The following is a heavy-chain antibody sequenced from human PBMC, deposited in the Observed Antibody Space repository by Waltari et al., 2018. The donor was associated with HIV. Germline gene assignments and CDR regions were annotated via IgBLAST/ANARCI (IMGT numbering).Heavy chain of an antibody. D-gene: IGHD6-19*01. CDR3: AKDRGPFIAVAGT. CDR1: GFTFDDYA. V-gene: IGHV3-9*01. J-gene: IGHJ5*02. Sequence: EVQLVESGGGLVQHGRSLRLSCAASGFTFDDYAMHWVRQPPGKGLEWVSGISWNSGSIDYADSVKGRFTISRDNTKNSLYLQMNSVRAEDTALYYCAKDRGPFIAVAGTWGQGTLVTVSS. CDR2: ISWNSGSI.